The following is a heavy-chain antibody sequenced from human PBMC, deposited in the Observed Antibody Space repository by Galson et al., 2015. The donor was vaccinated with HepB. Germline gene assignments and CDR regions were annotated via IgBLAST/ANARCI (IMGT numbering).Heavy chain of an antibody. V-gene: IGHV7-4-1*02. CDR3: AREFFGVTTADRDY. CDR2: INTNTGNP. CDR1: GYTFTSYA. J-gene: IGHJ4*02. Sequence: SVKVSCKASGYTFTSYAMNWVRRAPGQGLEWMGWINTNTGNPTYAQGFTGRFDFSLDTSVNTAYLQISSLKAEDTAVYYCAREFFGVTTADRDYWGQGTLVTVSS. D-gene: IGHD4-17*01.